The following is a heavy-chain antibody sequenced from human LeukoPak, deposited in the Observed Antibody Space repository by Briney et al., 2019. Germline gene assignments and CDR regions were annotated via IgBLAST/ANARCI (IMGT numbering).Heavy chain of an antibody. CDR3: ARGPDGSGTNAFDV. Sequence: PGESLRLSCAASGFTFSSYSMNWVRQAPGKGLEWVSYISGGSSIMYYADSVKGRFTISRGNAKNSLYLQMNSLRDADTAVYYCARGPDGSGTNAFDVWGQGTMVTVSS. J-gene: IGHJ3*01. D-gene: IGHD3-10*01. CDR1: GFTFSSYS. CDR2: ISGGSSIM. V-gene: IGHV3-48*02.